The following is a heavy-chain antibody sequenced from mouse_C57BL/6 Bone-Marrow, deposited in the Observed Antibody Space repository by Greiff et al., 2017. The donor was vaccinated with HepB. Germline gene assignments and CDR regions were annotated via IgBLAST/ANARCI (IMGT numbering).Heavy chain of an antibody. J-gene: IGHJ4*01. V-gene: IGHV1-15*01. Sequence: QVQLQQSGAELVRPGASVTLSCKASGYTFTDYEMHWVKQTPVHGLEWIGAIDPETGGTAYNQKFKGKAILTADKSSSTAYMELRSLTSEDSAVYDCTRIPFYAMDYWGQGTSVTVSS. CDR2: IDPETGGT. CDR3: TRIPFYAMDY. CDR1: GYTFTDYE.